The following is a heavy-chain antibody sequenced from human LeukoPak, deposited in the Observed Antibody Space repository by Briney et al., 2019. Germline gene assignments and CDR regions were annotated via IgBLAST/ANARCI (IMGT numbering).Heavy chain of an antibody. Sequence: GGSLRLSCVASGFSFGTFGMHWVRQPPGKGLEWVTFIGYGGDNKYYADSVKGRFTISRDNSKNTLYLQMNSLRAEDTAVYYCAKVWVEYYYDSSGYVDYWGQGTLVTVSS. CDR1: GFSFGTFG. D-gene: IGHD3-22*01. CDR2: IGYGGDNK. CDR3: AKVWVEYYYDSSGYVDY. J-gene: IGHJ4*02. V-gene: IGHV3-30*02.